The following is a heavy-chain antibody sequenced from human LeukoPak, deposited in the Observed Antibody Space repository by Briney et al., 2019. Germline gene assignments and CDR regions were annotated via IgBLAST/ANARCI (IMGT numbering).Heavy chain of an antibody. CDR1: GFTFSNYA. D-gene: IGHD2-2*03. CDR2: ISAGGGST. Sequence: PGGSLRLSCAASGFTFSNYAMSWVRQAPGKGLEWVSGISAGGGSTYYADSVKGRFTSSRDNSKNTLYLQMNSLRAEDTAVYYCAKDGGYCSSTSCSLDYWGQGTLLTVSS. J-gene: IGHJ4*02. CDR3: AKDGGYCSSTSCSLDY. V-gene: IGHV3-23*01.